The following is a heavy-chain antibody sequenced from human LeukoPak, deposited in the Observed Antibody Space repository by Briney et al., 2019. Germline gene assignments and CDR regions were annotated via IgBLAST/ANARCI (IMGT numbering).Heavy chain of an antibody. V-gene: IGHV4-59*08. CDR3: ARHGGGYSFDY. J-gene: IGHJ4*02. CDR1: GGSISSYY. CDR2: IYYSGST. D-gene: IGHD5-24*01. Sequence: SETLSLTCTVSGGSISSYYWTWIRQPPGKGLEWIGYIYYSGSTNYNSNPSLKSRVTISLDTSNNQFSLKLSSVTAADAAMYYCARHGGGYSFDYWGQGTLVTVSS.